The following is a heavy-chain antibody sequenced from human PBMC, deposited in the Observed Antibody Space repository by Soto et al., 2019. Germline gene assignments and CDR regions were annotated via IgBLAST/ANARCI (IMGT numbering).Heavy chain of an antibody. CDR3: AKDPHDFWSEPDY. CDR1: GFTFSSYV. J-gene: IGHJ4*02. CDR2: ISGSGGST. D-gene: IGHD3-3*01. V-gene: IGHV3-23*01. Sequence: PGGSLRLSCAASGFTFSSYVMSWVRQAPGKGLEWVSAISGSGGSTYYADSVKGRFTISRDNSKNTLYLQMNSLRAEDTAVYYCAKDPHDFWSEPDYWGQGTLVTVSS.